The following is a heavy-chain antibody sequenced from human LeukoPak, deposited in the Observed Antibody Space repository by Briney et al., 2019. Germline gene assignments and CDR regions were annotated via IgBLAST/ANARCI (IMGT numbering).Heavy chain of an antibody. CDR3: ARHEDTALVVSPFDY. J-gene: IGHJ4*02. CDR1: GGSISSGGYY. D-gene: IGHD5-18*01. Sequence: SETLSLTCTVSGGSISSGGYYWSWIRQPAGKGLEWIGRIYTSGSTNSNPSLKSRVTISVDTSKNQFSLKLSSVTAADTAVYYCARHEDTALVVSPFDYWGQGTLVTVSS. CDR2: IYTSGST. V-gene: IGHV4-61*02.